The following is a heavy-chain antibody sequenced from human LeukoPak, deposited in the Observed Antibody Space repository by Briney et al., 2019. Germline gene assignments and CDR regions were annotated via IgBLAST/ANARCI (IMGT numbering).Heavy chain of an antibody. V-gene: IGHV3-30*02. CDR1: GFTFSSFS. J-gene: IGHJ4*02. CDR3: AKDRVYGFLEWIIFDY. Sequence: PGGSLRLSCAGSGFTFSSFSMNWVRQAPGKGLEWVAYIRSDGKYKPYADSVKGRFTISRDNSKNTMYLQMNSLRAEDTAVYYCAKDRVYGFLEWIIFDYWGQGTLVTVSS. D-gene: IGHD3-3*01. CDR2: IRSDGKYK.